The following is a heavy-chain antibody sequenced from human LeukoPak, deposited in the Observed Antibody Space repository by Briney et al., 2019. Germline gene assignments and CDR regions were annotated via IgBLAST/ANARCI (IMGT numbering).Heavy chain of an antibody. J-gene: IGHJ4*02. V-gene: IGHV4-59*08. Sequence: KASETLSLTCSVSGGSISSYYWSWIRQPPGTGLEWIGYIFYSGSTNYNPSLKSRVSISVDTSKNQFSLKLSSVTAADTAVYYCARRPHYSSAFFDYWGQGTLVTVSS. D-gene: IGHD6-19*01. CDR2: IFYSGST. CDR1: GGSISSYY. CDR3: ARRPHYSSAFFDY.